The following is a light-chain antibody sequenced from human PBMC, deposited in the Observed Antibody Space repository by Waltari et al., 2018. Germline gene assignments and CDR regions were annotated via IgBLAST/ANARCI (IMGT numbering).Light chain of an antibody. CDR1: QSVLYSANNRNY. V-gene: IGKV4-1*01. CDR3: QQYYSPFT. J-gene: IGKJ3*01. CDR2: WAA. Sequence: DIVMTQSPDSLAVSLGERAIINCKSSQSVLYSANNRNYLAWYQQKPGQPPKPLFFWAATRESGVPERFSGSGSGTDFTLTISSLQAEDVAVYYCQQYYSPFTFGPGTKVDIK.